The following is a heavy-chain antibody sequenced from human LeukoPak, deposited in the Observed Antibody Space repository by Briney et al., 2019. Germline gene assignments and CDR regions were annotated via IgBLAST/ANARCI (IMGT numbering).Heavy chain of an antibody. V-gene: IGHV4-4*07. J-gene: IGHJ3*02. D-gene: IGHD3-10*01. Sequence: PSETLSLTCTVSGGSISSYYWSWIRQPAGKGLEWIGRIYTSGSTNYNPSLKSRVTMSVDTSKNQFSLKLSSVTAADTAVYYCARGHYGSGSNAFDIWGQGTTVTVSS. CDR1: GGSISSYY. CDR2: IYTSGST. CDR3: ARGHYGSGSNAFDI.